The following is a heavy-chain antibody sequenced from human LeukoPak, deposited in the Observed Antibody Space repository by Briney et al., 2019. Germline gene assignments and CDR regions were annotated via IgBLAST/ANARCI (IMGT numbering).Heavy chain of an antibody. J-gene: IGHJ4*02. V-gene: IGHV4-34*01. CDR3: ARTGLVVPAAPLYYFDY. CDR2: INHSGST. CDR1: GGSFSGYY. D-gene: IGHD2-2*01. Sequence: PSETLSLTCAVYGGSFSGYYWSWIRQPPGKGLEWIGEINHSGSTNYNPSLKSRVTISVDTSKNQFSLKLSSVTAADTAVYYRARTGLVVPAAPLYYFDYWGQGTLVTVSS.